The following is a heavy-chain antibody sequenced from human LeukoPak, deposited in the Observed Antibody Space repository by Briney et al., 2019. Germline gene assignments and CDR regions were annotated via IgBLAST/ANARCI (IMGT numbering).Heavy chain of an antibody. J-gene: IGHJ5*02. CDR3: AHRRGIAVAGIYWFDP. CDR1: GFSLSTSGVG. V-gene: IGHV2-5*01. Sequence: SGPTLVKPTQTLTLTCTFSGFSLSTSGVGVGWIRQPPGKALEWLALIYWNDDKRYSPSLKSRLTITKDTSKNQVVLTMTNMDPVDTATYYCAHRRGIAVAGIYWFDPWGQGTLVTVSS. CDR2: IYWNDDK. D-gene: IGHD6-19*01.